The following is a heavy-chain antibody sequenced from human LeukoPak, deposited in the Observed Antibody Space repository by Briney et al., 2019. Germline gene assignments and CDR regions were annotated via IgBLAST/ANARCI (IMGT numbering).Heavy chain of an antibody. CDR2: ISYDGSNK. D-gene: IGHD3-10*01. CDR3: AKAGGSGSYSNWFDP. Sequence: GGSLRLSCAASGFTFSSYGMHWVRQAPGKGLEWMAVISYDGSNKYYADSVKGRFTISRDNSKNTLYLQMNSLRAEDTAVYYCAKAGGSGSYSNWFDPWGQGTLVTVSS. J-gene: IGHJ5*02. V-gene: IGHV3-30*18. CDR1: GFTFSSYG.